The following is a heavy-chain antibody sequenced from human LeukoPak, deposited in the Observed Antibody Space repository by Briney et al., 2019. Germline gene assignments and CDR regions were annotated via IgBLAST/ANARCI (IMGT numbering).Heavy chain of an antibody. CDR2: IYYSGST. CDR1: GGSISSSSYY. CDR3: ARDPATLYDSSGYAIVWFDP. D-gene: IGHD3-22*01. Sequence: SETLSFTCTVSGGSISSSSYYWGWIRQPPGKGLGWIASIYYSGSTYYNPSLKSRVTISVDTSKNQFSLKLSSVTAADTAVYYCARDPATLYDSSGYAIVWFDPWGQGTLVTVSS. V-gene: IGHV4-39*07. J-gene: IGHJ5*02.